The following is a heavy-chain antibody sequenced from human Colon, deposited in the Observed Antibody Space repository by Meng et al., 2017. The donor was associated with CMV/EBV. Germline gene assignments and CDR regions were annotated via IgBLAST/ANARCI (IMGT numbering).Heavy chain of an antibody. D-gene: IGHD6-13*01. CDR2: MNPNSGNT. CDR3: ARDQQLASHYYYGMDV. V-gene: IGHV1-8*03. CDR1: GYTFTSYD. J-gene: IGHJ6*02. Sequence: ASVKVSCKASGYTFTSYDINWVRQATGQGLEWTGWMNPNSGNTGYAQKFQGRVTITRNTSISTAYMELSSLRSEDTAVYYCARDQQLASHYYYGMDVWGQGTTVTVSS.